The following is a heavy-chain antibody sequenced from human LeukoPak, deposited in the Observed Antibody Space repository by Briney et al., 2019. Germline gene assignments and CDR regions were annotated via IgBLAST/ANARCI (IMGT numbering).Heavy chain of an antibody. CDR2: IIPIFGTA. D-gene: IGHD2-2*01. V-gene: IGHV1-69*05. J-gene: IGHJ5*02. CDR1: GGTFSSYA. Sequence: GASVKVSCKASGGTFSSYAISWVRQAPGQGLEWMGGIIPIFGTANYAQKFQGRVTITTDESTSTAYMELSSLRSEDTAVYYCARDVNQLLPNWFDPWGQGTLVTVSS. CDR3: ARDVNQLLPNWFDP.